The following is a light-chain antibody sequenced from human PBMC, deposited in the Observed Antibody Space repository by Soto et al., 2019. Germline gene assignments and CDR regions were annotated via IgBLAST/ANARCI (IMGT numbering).Light chain of an antibody. J-gene: IGKJ2*01. Sequence: EIVLTQSPGTLPLSPGERAALSCRASQSVNRNFLAWFQQKSGQTPRLLIYDASSRATGIPDRFSGSGSGTDFTLTSSGLEPEDFAVYYCQQYGTSPYTFGQGTKLEIK. CDR1: QSVNRNF. V-gene: IGKV3-20*01. CDR3: QQYGTSPYT. CDR2: DAS.